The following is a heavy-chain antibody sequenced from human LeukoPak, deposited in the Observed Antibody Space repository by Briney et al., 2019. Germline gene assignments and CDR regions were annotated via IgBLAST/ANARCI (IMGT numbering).Heavy chain of an antibody. CDR3: AKDVTVPYFDY. V-gene: IGHV3-30*18. CDR2: ISYDGSNK. J-gene: IGHJ4*01. CDR1: GFAFNGYG. Sequence: GGSLRLSCAASGFAFNGYGMHWVRQAPGKGLQWVALISYDGSNKYYGDSVKGRFTISRDNSMNTLFLQMNSLRAEDTAVYYCAKDVTVPYFDYWGHGTLVTVSS. D-gene: IGHD2-21*02.